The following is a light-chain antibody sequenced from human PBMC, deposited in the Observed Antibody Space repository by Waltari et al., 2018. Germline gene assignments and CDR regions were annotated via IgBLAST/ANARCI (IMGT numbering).Light chain of an antibody. Sequence: VLTQYPATLSFSPRERATISCRASQSGYNVLAWYQQKSGQAPRLLIYEPSQRATGIPARFSSSGAETDFTLTISSLEPEDAAVYYCQQRANWPPLTFGGGTKVEIK. V-gene: IGKV3-11*01. CDR3: QQRANWPPLT. CDR2: EPS. J-gene: IGKJ4*02. CDR1: QSGYNV.